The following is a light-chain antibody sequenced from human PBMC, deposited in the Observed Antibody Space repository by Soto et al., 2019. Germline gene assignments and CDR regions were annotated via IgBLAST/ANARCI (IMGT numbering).Light chain of an antibody. J-gene: IGKJ1*01. CDR1: QIISRN. Sequence: DIQISQSAVAISASVTNRVTFTCRARQIISRNLNWYQQKPGTAPKLLMFGASTLQSGVPSRFSGSGSGTDFTLTITSLQPEDFATYYCQQSYNPPRTFGQGTKVDI. V-gene: IGKV1-39*01. CDR2: GAS. CDR3: QQSYNPPRT.